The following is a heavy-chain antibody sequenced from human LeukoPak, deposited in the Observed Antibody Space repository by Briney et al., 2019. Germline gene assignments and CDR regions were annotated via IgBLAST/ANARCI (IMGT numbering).Heavy chain of an antibody. J-gene: IGHJ4*02. CDR2: ISARGDNT. Sequence: PGGSQRLSCAASGFTFTNYAMSWVRQAPGKGLEWVAAISARGDNTYYADSVRGRFSIAGDNSQNTQYLQMNILRAEDTAIYYCAKAYHYGAGSSFDYWGQGILVTVSS. CDR1: GFTFTNYA. V-gene: IGHV3-23*01. D-gene: IGHD3-10*01. CDR3: AKAYHYGAGSSFDY.